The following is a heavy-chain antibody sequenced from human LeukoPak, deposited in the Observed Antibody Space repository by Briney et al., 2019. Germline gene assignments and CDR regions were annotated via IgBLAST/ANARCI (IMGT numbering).Heavy chain of an antibody. CDR3: ARDPPGDSLIDI. V-gene: IGHV3-30-3*01. CDR2: ISYDGSNK. J-gene: IGHJ3*02. CDR1: GFTFSSYA. Sequence: TGRSLRLSCAASGFTFSSYAMHWVRQAPGKGLEWVAVISYDGSNKYYADSVKGRFTISRDNSKNTLYLQMNSLRAEDTAVYYCARDPPGDSLIDIWGQGTMVTVSS. D-gene: IGHD2-21*01.